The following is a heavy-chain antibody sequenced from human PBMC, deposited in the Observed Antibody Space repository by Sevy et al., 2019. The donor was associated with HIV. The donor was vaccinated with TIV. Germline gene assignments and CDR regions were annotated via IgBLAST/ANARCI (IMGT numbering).Heavy chain of an antibody. V-gene: IGHV3-23*01. Sequence: GGSLRLSCAASGYTFSKYSMSWVRQPPGKGLEWVSTLAFGCGEINYADSVKGRFTISRVNSKSSVYLQMNNLRPEDTDVYYCAREGCTKPHDYWGQGTLVTVSS. CDR1: GYTFSKYS. D-gene: IGHD2-8*01. J-gene: IGHJ4*02. CDR3: AREGCTKPHDY. CDR2: LAFGCGEI.